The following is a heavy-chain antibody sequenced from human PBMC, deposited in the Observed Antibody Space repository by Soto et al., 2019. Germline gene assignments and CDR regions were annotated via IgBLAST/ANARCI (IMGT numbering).Heavy chain of an antibody. CDR2: IVVGSGNT. J-gene: IGHJ6*02. V-gene: IGHV1-58*01. Sequence: SVKVSCKASGFTFTSSAVQWVRQARGQRLEWIGWIVVGSGNTNYAQKFQERVTMTRDMSTSTAYMELNSLRAEDTAVYYCAKAKYQFLEWSNPGADYYYYGMDVWGQGTTVTVSS. CDR1: GFTFTSSA. CDR3: AKAKYQFLEWSNPGADYYYYGMDV. D-gene: IGHD3-3*01.